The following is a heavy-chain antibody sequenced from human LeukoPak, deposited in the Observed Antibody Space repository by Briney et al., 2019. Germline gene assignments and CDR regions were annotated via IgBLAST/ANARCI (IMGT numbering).Heavy chain of an antibody. CDR3: AKSFTMIVVYMDV. D-gene: IGHD3-22*01. CDR2: ISGGGGST. V-gene: IGHV3-23*01. Sequence: GGSLRLSCAASGFTFSSYGMSWVRQAPGKGLEWVSAISGGGGSTYYADSVKGRFTISRDNSKNTLYLQMNSLRAEDTAVYYCAKSFTMIVVYMDVWGKGTTVTISS. J-gene: IGHJ6*03. CDR1: GFTFSSYG.